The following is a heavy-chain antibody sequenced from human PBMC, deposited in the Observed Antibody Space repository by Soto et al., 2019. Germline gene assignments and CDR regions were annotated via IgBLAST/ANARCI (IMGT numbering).Heavy chain of an antibody. CDR1: GYTITRYY. J-gene: IGHJ4*02. CDR2: INPSGGST. D-gene: IGHD3-10*01. Sequence: QVQLVQSGAEVKEPRASVKVSCKASGYTITRYYMHWVRQAPVQGLEWMGIINPSGGSTSYAQKFQGRVSMSRDTSTSTVYMELSSQRSEDTAVYYCARDHDTMLRGAEDYWGQGTLVTVSS. V-gene: IGHV1-46*03. CDR3: ARDHDTMLRGAEDY.